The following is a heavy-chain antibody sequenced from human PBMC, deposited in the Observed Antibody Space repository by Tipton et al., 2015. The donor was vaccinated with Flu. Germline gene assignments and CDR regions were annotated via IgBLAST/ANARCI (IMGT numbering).Heavy chain of an antibody. J-gene: IGHJ4*02. Sequence: QLVQSGAEVKRPGASVKVSCKASGYTFTSYGISWVRQAPGQGLEWMGWISAYNGNTNYAQKLQGRDTMTTDTSTSTAYMELRSLRSDDTAVYYCARREEGYYYGSGYYWGQGTLVTVSS. D-gene: IGHD3-10*01. V-gene: IGHV1-18*01. CDR2: ISAYNGNT. CDR1: GYTFTSYG. CDR3: ARREEGYYYGSGYY.